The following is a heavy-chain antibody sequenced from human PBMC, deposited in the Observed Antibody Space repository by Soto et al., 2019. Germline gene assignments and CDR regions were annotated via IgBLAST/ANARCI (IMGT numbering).Heavy chain of an antibody. J-gene: IGHJ3*02. CDR3: ARDRDGSGWQATDAFDI. CDR2: ISSSSYI. Sequence: GGSLRLSCAASGFTFSSYSMNWVRQAPGKGLEWVSSISSSSYIYYAHSVKGRFTISRDNAKNSLYLKLNSLRAEDTAVYYCARDRDGSGWQATDAFDIWGQGTMVTVSS. D-gene: IGHD6-19*01. CDR1: GFTFSSYS. V-gene: IGHV3-21*01.